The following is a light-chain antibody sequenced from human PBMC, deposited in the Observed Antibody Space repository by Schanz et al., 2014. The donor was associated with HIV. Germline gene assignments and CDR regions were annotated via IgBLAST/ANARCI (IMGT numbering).Light chain of an antibody. CDR2: DND. J-gene: IGLJ3*02. CDR3: QSSDDDDPGL. CDR1: SGTIASNH. V-gene: IGLV6-57*04. Sequence: NFMLTQPHSVSESPGKTVTISCTRSSGTIASNHVQWYQQRPGRAPTIVIYDNDQRPSGVPDRISGSIDSSSNSASLTISGLKTDDEGDYYCQSSDDDDPGLFGGGTKLTVL.